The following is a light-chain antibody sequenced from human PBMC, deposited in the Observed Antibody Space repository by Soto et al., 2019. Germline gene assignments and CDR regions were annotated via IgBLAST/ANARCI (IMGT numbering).Light chain of an antibody. CDR2: GND. CDR1: SSNIGSHT. CDR3: AAWDDSLNGPV. Sequence: QSVLTQPPSASGTPGQRVAISCSGSSSNIGSHTVNWYQQLPGTAPKLLIYGNDQRPSGVPDRFSGSKSGTLASLAISGLQSEDEVDYYCAAWDDSLNGPVFGGGTKLTVL. J-gene: IGLJ3*02. V-gene: IGLV1-44*01.